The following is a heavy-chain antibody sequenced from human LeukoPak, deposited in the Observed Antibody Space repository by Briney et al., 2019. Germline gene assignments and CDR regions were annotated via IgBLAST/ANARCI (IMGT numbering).Heavy chain of an antibody. D-gene: IGHD7-27*01. V-gene: IGHV3-30*02. CDR2: IRKDGSNK. Sequence: GGSLRLSCAAYGFTFSSYGMHWVRQAPCKGLEWVAFIRKDGSNKYYADSVKGRFTISRDNSKNTLYLQMNSLRAEDTAVYYCAKELTGDAFDIWGQGTMVTVSS. J-gene: IGHJ3*02. CDR3: AKELTGDAFDI. CDR1: GFTFSSYG.